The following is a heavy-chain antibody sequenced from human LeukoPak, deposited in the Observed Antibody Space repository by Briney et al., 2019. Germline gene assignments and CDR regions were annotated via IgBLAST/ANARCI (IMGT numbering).Heavy chain of an antibody. CDR3: ARDLRSSGWYYFDY. D-gene: IGHD6-19*01. CDR2: ISSSSSYI. CDR1: GFTLSSYS. Sequence: PGGSLRLSCAASGFTLSSYSMNWVRQAPGKGLEWGSSISSSSSYIYYADSVKGRSTISRDNAKNSPYLQMNSLRAEDTAVYYCARDLRSSGWYYFDYWGQGTLVTVSS. J-gene: IGHJ4*02. V-gene: IGHV3-21*01.